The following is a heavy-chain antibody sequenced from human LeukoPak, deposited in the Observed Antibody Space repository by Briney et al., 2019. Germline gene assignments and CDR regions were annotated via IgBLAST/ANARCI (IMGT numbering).Heavy chain of an antibody. CDR2: ISYDGSNK. CDR1: GFTFSSYG. J-gene: IGHJ4*02. Sequence: PGGSLRLSCAASGFTFSSYGMHWVRQAPGKGLEWVAVISYDGSNKYYADSVKGRFTISRDNSKNTLYLQMNSLRAEDTAVYYCAKGPYAYYFDYWGQGTLVTVSS. D-gene: IGHD4-17*01. V-gene: IGHV3-30*18. CDR3: AKGPYAYYFDY.